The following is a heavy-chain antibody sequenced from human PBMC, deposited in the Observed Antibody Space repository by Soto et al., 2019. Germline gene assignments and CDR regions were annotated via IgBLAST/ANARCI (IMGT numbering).Heavy chain of an antibody. CDR3: VRQFSGSIAAAEY. CDR2: INYSGIT. CDR1: GGSIGTINFY. V-gene: IGHV4-39*01. J-gene: IGHJ4*02. D-gene: IGHD6-13*01. Sequence: PETMSLTWSLSGGSIGTINFYWGWIRQPPGKGLEWIWSINYSGITYFNPSLQSRVPISVDTSDNQISLTLSSIIAEDTAMFSCVRQFSGSIAAAEYWARGTLVTVSS.